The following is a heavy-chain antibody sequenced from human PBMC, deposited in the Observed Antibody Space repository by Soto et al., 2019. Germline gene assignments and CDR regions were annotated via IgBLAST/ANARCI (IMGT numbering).Heavy chain of an antibody. Sequence: SVKISCKASGGTFSSYAISWVRQAPGQGLEWMGGIIPIFGTANYAQKFQGRVTITADESTSTAYMELSSLRSEDTAVYYCARERRGIAVAGSSFDSWGQGNLVTVSS. J-gene: IGHJ4*02. D-gene: IGHD6-19*01. CDR1: GGTFSSYA. CDR2: IIPIFGTA. V-gene: IGHV1-69*13. CDR3: ARERRGIAVAGSSFDS.